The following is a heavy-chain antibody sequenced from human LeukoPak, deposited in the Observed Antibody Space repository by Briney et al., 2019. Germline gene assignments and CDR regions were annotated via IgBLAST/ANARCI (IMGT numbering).Heavy chain of an antibody. CDR1: GGTLSSYA. Sequence: SVKVSCKASGGTLSSYAISWVRQAPGHGLEWMGAIIPIFGAANYAQKFQGRVTITADESTSTAYMELSSLRSEDTAVYYCARDAPRKYGDLWFDPWGQGTLVTVSS. CDR2: IIPIFGAA. D-gene: IGHD4-17*01. V-gene: IGHV1-69*13. CDR3: ARDAPRKYGDLWFDP. J-gene: IGHJ5*02.